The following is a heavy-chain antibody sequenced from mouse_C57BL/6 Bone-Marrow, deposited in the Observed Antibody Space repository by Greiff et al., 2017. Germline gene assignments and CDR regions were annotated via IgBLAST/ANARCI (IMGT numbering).Heavy chain of an antibody. Sequence: VQLQQSGAELVSPGASVTLSCKASGYTFTDHIMNWVKKRPGQGLEWIGRINPVSGDTNYNQKFMGKATFSVDRSSSTVYMVLNSLTSEDPAVYYCGRGDSNSYAMDYWGQGTSVTVSS. J-gene: IGHJ4*01. V-gene: IGHV1-11*01. CDR2: INPVSGDT. CDR3: GRGDSNSYAMDY. D-gene: IGHD2-5*01. CDR1: GYTFTDHI.